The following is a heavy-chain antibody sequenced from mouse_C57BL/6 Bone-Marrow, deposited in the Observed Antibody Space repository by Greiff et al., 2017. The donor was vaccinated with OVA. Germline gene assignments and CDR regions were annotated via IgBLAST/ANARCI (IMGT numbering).Heavy chain of an antibody. CDR3: ARETGGWDWYFDV. CDR1: GFTFSSYA. D-gene: IGHD3-3*01. V-gene: IGHV5-4*01. Sequence: EVHLVESGGGLVKPGGSLKLSCAASGFTFSSYAMSWVRQTPEKRLEWVATISDGGSYTYYPDNVKGRFTISRDNAKNNLYLQMSHLKSEDTAMYYCARETGGWDWYFDVWGTGTTVTVSS. CDR2: ISDGGSYT. J-gene: IGHJ1*03.